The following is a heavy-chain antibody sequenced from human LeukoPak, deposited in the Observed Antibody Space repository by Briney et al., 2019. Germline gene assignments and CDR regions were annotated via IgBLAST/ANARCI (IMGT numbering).Heavy chain of an antibody. D-gene: IGHD3-22*01. CDR2: ISSSSSYI. CDR1: GFTFSSYS. CDR3: ARDSPITMKSLDY. V-gene: IGHV3-21*01. J-gene: IGHJ4*02. Sequence: GGSLRLSCAASGFTFSSYSMNWVRQAPGKGLEWVSSISSSSSYIYYADSVKGRFTISRDNAKNSLYLQMNSLRAEDTAVYYCARDSPITMKSLDYRGQGTLVTVSS.